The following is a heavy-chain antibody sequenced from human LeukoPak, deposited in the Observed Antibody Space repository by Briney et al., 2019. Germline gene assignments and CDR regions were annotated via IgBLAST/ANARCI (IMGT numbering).Heavy chain of an antibody. CDR2: ISAYNGNT. V-gene: IGHV1-18*01. CDR3: ARSLSVGAPYYFDY. D-gene: IGHD1-26*01. Sequence: GASVKVSCKASGYTFTSYGITWVRQAPGQGLEWMGWISAYNGNTKYAQSVQGRGIMTTDTSTSTAYMELRSLRSDDTAVYYCARSLSVGAPYYFDYWGQGTLVTVSS. J-gene: IGHJ4*02. CDR1: GYTFTSYG.